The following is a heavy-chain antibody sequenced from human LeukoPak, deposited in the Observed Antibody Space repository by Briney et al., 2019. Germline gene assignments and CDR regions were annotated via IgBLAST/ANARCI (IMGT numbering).Heavy chain of an antibody. CDR1: GGSISSYY. Sequence: SETLSLTCTVSGGSISSYYWSWIRQPPGKGLEWIGYIYYSGSTNYNPSLKSRVTISVDTSKNQFSLKLSSVTAADTAVYYCASGPEGFGSGSYYPYYFDYWGQGTLVTVSS. CDR2: IYYSGST. V-gene: IGHV4-59*12. D-gene: IGHD3-10*01. CDR3: ASGPEGFGSGSYYPYYFDY. J-gene: IGHJ4*02.